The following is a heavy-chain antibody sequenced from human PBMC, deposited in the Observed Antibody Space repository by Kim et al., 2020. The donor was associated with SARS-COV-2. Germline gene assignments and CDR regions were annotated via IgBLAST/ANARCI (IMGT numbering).Heavy chain of an antibody. J-gene: IGHJ5*02. Sequence: RFTISRHNSKNTVYLQMNSLRAEDTAVYYCARVLGDYYGSGRYTTNWFDTWGQGTLVTVSS. D-gene: IGHD3-10*01. V-gene: IGHV3-53*04. CDR3: ARVLGDYYGSGRYTTNWFDT.